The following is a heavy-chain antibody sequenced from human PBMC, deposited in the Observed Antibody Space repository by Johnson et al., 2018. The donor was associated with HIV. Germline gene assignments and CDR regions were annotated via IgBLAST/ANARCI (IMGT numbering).Heavy chain of an antibody. CDR1: GFIVSSNY. Sequence: EVQLVESGGGLVQPGGSLRLSCAASGFIVSSNYMSWVRQAPGKGLEWVSVLYSGGSTYYADSVKGRFSISRDNSKNTLYLQMNSLRAEDTAVYYCATSTASDAFDIWGQGTMVTVSS. V-gene: IGHV3-66*01. CDR3: ATSTASDAFDI. CDR2: LYSGGST. J-gene: IGHJ3*02. D-gene: IGHD1-1*01.